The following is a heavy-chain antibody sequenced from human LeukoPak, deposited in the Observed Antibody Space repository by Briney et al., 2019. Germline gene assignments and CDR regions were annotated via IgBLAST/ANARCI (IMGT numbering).Heavy chain of an antibody. V-gene: IGHV3-33*01. J-gene: IGHJ4*02. Sequence: GRSLRLSCAASGFTFSSYGMHWVRQAPGKGLEWVAVIWYDGSNKYYADSVKGRFTISRDNSKNTLYLQMNSLRAEDTAVYYCARVDSYGSGSYYHRGLDYWGQGTLVTVPS. D-gene: IGHD3-10*01. CDR2: IWYDGSNK. CDR1: GFTFSSYG. CDR3: ARVDSYGSGSYYHRGLDY.